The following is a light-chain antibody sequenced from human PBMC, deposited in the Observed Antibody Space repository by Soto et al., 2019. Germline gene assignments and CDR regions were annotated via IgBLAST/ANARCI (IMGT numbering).Light chain of an antibody. Sequence: QSALTQPASVSGSPGQSITISCTGTSNDVGGYNYVSWYQQHPDKAPKLMIYEVSNRPSGVSNRFSGSKSGNTASLTISGLQAEDEADYYCTSYTTSSFYVFGTGTKLTVL. J-gene: IGLJ1*01. CDR1: SNDVGGYNY. CDR3: TSYTTSSFYV. V-gene: IGLV2-14*01. CDR2: EVS.